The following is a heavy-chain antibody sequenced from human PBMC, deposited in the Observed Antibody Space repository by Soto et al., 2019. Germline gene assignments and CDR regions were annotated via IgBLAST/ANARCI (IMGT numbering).Heavy chain of an antibody. J-gene: IGHJ4*02. CDR2: ISGSGGST. CDR3: AKDLGYSYGYGPVDY. Sequence: EVQLLESGGGLVQPGGSLRLSCAASGFTFSSYAMSWVRQAPGEGLEWVSAISGSGGSTYYADSVKGRFTISRDNSKNTLYLQMNSLRAEDTAVYYCAKDLGYSYGYGPVDYWGQGTLVTVSS. CDR1: GFTFSSYA. V-gene: IGHV3-23*01. D-gene: IGHD5-18*01.